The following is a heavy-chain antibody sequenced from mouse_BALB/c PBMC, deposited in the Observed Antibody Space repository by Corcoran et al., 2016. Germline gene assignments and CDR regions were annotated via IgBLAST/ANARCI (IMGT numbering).Heavy chain of an antibody. J-gene: IGHJ3*01. CDR1: GYTFSSYW. CDR3: ARVNWAGAY. D-gene: IGHD4-1*01. Sequence: QVQLQQSGAELMKPGASVKISCKATGYTFSSYWIEWVKQRPGHGLEWIGEMLPGSGSTNYNEKFKGKATFTADTSSNTAYMQLSSLTSEDSAVYYCARVNWAGAYWGQGTLVTVSA. V-gene: IGHV1-9*01. CDR2: MLPGSGST.